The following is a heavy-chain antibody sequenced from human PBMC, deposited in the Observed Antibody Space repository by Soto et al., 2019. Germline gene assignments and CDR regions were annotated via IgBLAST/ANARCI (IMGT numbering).Heavy chain of an antibody. J-gene: IGHJ4*02. CDR3: SKGGDTRFLEWLLWTY. CDR1: GGSIRGGGYY. CDR2: IYYSGST. V-gene: IGHV4-31*03. Sequence: SEILSLTCTVSGGSIRGGGYYWSWIRQHPGKGLEWIGYIYYSGSTYYNPSLKSRVNISVDTSKNQFSLKLSSVTAADSAVYYFSKGGDTRFLEWLLWTYWGQGTLVTVSS. D-gene: IGHD3-3*01.